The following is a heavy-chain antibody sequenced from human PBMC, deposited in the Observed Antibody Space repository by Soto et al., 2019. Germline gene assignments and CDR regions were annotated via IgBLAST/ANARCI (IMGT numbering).Heavy chain of an antibody. CDR2: IIPFFGTA. V-gene: IGHV1-69*13. D-gene: IGHD3-16*01. CDR3: ARTAPMDAGDKYYYDF. J-gene: IGHJ4*02. CDR1: GGTFSTFG. Sequence: SVKVSCKTSGGTFSTFGISWVRQAPGQGLEWMGGIIPFFGTAEYSQKFEDRITITADESTNTVYMDLRSLTSEDTAIYYCARTAPMDAGDKYYYDFWGQGALVTVSA.